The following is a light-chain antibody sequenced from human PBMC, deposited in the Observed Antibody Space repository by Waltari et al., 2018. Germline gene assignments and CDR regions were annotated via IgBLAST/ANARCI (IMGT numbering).Light chain of an antibody. CDR1: QIIGSY. V-gene: IGKV3-11*01. CDR2: DAS. Sequence: EIVLTQSPATLSLSPGETATLSYRASQIIGSYLAWYQQKPSQPPRLLIYDASNRATGVPARFRGSGSGTDFTLTISSLEAEDFAVYYCQQRSNWTPHTFGQGARLEIK. J-gene: IGKJ2*01. CDR3: QQRSNWTPHT.